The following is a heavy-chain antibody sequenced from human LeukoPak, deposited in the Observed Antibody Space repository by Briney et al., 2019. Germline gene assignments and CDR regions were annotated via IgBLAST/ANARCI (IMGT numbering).Heavy chain of an antibody. D-gene: IGHD5-18*01. Sequence: ASVKVSCKASGYTFTGYAMHWVRQAPGQRLEWMGWINAGNGNTKYSQKFQGRVTITRDTSASTAYMELSSLRSEDTAVYYCARVRKGDTAMVPFDYWGQGTLVTVSS. CDR2: INAGNGNT. CDR3: ARVRKGDTAMVPFDY. V-gene: IGHV1-3*01. J-gene: IGHJ4*02. CDR1: GYTFTGYA.